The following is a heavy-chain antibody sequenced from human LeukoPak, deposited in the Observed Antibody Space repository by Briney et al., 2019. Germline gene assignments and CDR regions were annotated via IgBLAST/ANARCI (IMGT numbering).Heavy chain of an antibody. CDR3: ARDRGGSDWNYHFDY. D-gene: IGHD1-7*01. V-gene: IGHV4-30-4*07. CDR2: IYYSGTT. CDR1: GGSISGGGYS. Sequence: PSETLSLTCAVSGGSISGGGYSWSWIRQPPGKGLEWIGYIYYSGTTYYNPSLKSRVTISVDTSKNQFSLKLSSVTAADTAVYYCARDRGGSDWNYHFDYWGQRTLVTVSS. J-gene: IGHJ4*02.